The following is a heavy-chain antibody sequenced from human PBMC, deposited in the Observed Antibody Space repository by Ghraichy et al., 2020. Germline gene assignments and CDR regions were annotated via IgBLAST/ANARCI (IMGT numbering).Heavy chain of an antibody. D-gene: IGHD3-10*01. CDR2: ILYDGSNK. CDR1: GFTFSSYG. J-gene: IGHJ4*02. CDR3: AKDGVRITMVRGVTLDY. V-gene: IGHV3-30*18. Sequence: GGSLRLSCAASGFTFSSYGMHWVRQAPGKGLEWVAVILYDGSNKYYADSVKGRFTISRDNSKNTLYLQMNSLRAEDTAVYYCAKDGVRITMVRGVTLDYWGQGTLVTVSS.